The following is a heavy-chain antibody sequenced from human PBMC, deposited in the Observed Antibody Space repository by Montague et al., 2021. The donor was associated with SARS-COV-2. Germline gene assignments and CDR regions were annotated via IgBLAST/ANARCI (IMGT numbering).Heavy chain of an antibody. V-gene: IGHV4-59*01. CDR3: ARGSYGHDSFDI. Sequence: SETLSLTCTVHGGSFSTYSWSWIRQPPGKGLEWIGYIYHSGSTNYNPSLKSRVTISLDTSKNQFSLKLNSVTAADTAVYYCARGSYGHDSFDIWGQGTMVTVSS. D-gene: IGHD1-26*01. J-gene: IGHJ3*02. CDR1: GGSFSTYS. CDR2: IYHSGST.